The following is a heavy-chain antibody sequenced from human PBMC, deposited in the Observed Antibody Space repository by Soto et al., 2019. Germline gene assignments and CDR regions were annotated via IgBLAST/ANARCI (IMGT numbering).Heavy chain of an antibody. CDR1: GFTFTSYS. Sequence: GGSLRLSCAASGFTFTSYSMNWVRQAPGQGLEWVSYITSKSTTIKYADSVKGRFTVSRDNAKNSLYLQLNSLRDEDTAVYYCAREMRACSASSCYPGPYDSWGQGTLVTVSS. D-gene: IGHD3-16*01. CDR2: ITSKSTTI. V-gene: IGHV3-48*02. CDR3: AREMRACSASSCYPGPYDS. J-gene: IGHJ5*02.